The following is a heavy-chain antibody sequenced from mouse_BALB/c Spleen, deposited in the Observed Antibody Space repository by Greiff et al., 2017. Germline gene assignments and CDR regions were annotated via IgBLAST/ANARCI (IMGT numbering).Heavy chain of an antibody. CDR3: ARWGYDYDWAWFAY. D-gene: IGHD2-4*01. J-gene: IGHJ3*01. CDR2: ILPGSGST. Sequence: VKLMESGAELMKPGASVKISCKATGYTFSSYWIEWVKQRPGHGLEWIGEILPGSGSTNYNEKFKGKATFTADTSSNTAYMQLSSLTSEDSAVYYCARWGYDYDWAWFAYWGQGTLVTVSA. CDR1: GYTFSSYW. V-gene: IGHV1-9*01.